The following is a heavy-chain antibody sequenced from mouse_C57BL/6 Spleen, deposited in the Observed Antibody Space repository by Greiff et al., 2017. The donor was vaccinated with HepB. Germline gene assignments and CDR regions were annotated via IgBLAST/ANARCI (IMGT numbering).Heavy chain of an antibody. CDR3: TTYGSSYVY. D-gene: IGHD1-1*01. CDR2: IDPENGDT. Sequence: EVQLQQSGAELVRPGASVKLSCTASGFNIKDDYMHWVKQRPEQGLEWIGWIDPENGDTEYASKFQGKATITADTSSNTAYLQLSSLTSEDTAVYYCTTYGSSYVYWGQGTTLTVSS. V-gene: IGHV14-4*01. CDR1: GFNIKDDY. J-gene: IGHJ2*01.